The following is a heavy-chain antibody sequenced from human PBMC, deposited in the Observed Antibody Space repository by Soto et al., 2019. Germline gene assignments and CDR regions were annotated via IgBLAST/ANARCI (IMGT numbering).Heavy chain of an antibody. CDR1: GYTFTSYA. J-gene: IGHJ5*02. CDR3: ARGEYDFWSGYYDDWFDP. Sequence: QVQLVQSGAEVKKPGASVKVSCKASGYTFTSYAMHWVRQAPGQRLEWMGWINAGNGNTKYSQKFQGRVTITRDTSASTAYMELSSLRSEDTAVYYCARGEYDFWSGYYDDWFDPCGQGTLVTVSS. V-gene: IGHV1-3*01. CDR2: INAGNGNT. D-gene: IGHD3-3*01.